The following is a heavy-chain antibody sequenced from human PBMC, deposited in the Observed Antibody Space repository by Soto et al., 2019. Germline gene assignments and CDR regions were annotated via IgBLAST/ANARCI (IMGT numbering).Heavy chain of an antibody. V-gene: IGHV3-23*01. CDR3: ARARRSGSYTLDS. J-gene: IGHJ4*02. CDR2: ISGTGGST. CDR1: GFTFSNYA. Sequence: PGWSLRLSCAVSGFTFSNYAMSWVRQAPGKGLEWVSSISGTGGSTFYADSVKGRLTISRDNSKNTLNLQMNSLRVEDTAVYSCARARRSGSYTLDSWGQGTPVTVSS. D-gene: IGHD3-3*01.